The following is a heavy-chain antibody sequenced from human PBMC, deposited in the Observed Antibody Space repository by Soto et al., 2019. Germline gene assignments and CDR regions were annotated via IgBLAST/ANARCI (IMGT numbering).Heavy chain of an antibody. Sequence: ASVKVSCKASGYTFTSYGISWVRQAPGQGLEWMGWISAYNGNTNYAQKLQGRVTMTEDTSTDTAYMELSSLRSEDTAVYYCAKGIRGSSSWYDYYYGMDVWGQGTTVTVSS. CDR2: ISAYNGNT. CDR3: AKGIRGSSSWYDYYYGMDV. J-gene: IGHJ6*02. CDR1: GYTFTSYG. V-gene: IGHV1-18*01. D-gene: IGHD6-13*01.